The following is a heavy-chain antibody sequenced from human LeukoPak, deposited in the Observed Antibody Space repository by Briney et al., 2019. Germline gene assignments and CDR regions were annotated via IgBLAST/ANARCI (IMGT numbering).Heavy chain of an antibody. D-gene: IGHD5-24*01. J-gene: IGHJ4*02. V-gene: IGHV3-9*01. Sequence: QTGGSLRLSCAASGFTFDDYAMHWVRQAPGKGLEWVSGISWNSGSIGYADSVKGRFTISRDNAKNSLYLQMNSLRAEDTALYYCAKGAGYNSAELDYWGQGTLVTVSS. CDR1: GFTFDDYA. CDR3: AKGAGYNSAELDY. CDR2: ISWNSGSI.